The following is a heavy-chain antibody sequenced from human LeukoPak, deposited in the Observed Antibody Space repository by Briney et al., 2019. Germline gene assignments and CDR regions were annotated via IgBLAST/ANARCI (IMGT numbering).Heavy chain of an antibody. Sequence: GGSLRLSCAASGFTFSDYYMSWIRQAPGKGLEWVSYISSSGRTIYYADSVKGRFTISRDSAKNSLYLQMNNLRAEDTAVYYCARAGSGWYHYYYYMDVWGKGTTVTISS. V-gene: IGHV3-11*01. D-gene: IGHD6-19*01. J-gene: IGHJ6*03. CDR3: ARAGSGWYHYYYYMDV. CDR2: ISSSGRTI. CDR1: GFTFSDYY.